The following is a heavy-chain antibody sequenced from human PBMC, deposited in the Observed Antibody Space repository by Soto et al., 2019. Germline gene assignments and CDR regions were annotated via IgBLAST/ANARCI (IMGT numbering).Heavy chain of an antibody. CDR3: ARSTPTYDRTFNI. CDR1: GGSITSGGFA. D-gene: IGHD3-16*01. CDR2: TYHNGSP. J-gene: IGHJ3*02. Sequence: QLQLQESGSGLVKPSQTLSLTCIVSGGSITSGGFAWNWIRQSPGKGLEWLGNTYHNGSPYYNPSLRSRVTISVDGSKNQFSLTLNSMTAADTAVYYCARSTPTYDRTFNIWGQGTMVTVSS. V-gene: IGHV4-30-2*06.